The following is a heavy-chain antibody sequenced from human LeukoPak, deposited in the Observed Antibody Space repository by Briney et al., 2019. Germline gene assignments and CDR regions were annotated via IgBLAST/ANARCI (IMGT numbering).Heavy chain of an antibody. Sequence: ASVKVSCKASGYTFTSYGISWVRQAPGQGLEWMGWISAYNGNTNYAQKLQGRVTMTTDTSTSTAYMELRSLRSDDTAVYYCARVTSGLRGTLYYYYMDVWGKGTTVTVSS. D-gene: IGHD1/OR15-1a*01. CDR1: GYTFTSYG. J-gene: IGHJ6*03. CDR2: ISAYNGNT. CDR3: ARVTSGLRGTLYYYYMDV. V-gene: IGHV1-18*01.